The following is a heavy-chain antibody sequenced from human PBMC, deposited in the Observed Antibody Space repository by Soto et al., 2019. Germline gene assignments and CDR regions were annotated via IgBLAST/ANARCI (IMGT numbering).Heavy chain of an antibody. J-gene: IGHJ4*02. D-gene: IGHD2-2*02. V-gene: IGHV3-30-3*01. CDR2: ISYDGSNK. CDR1: GFTFSSYA. CDR3: ARDGLCSSTSCYRGYYFDY. Sequence: QVQLVESGGGVIQHGRSLRLSCAASGFTFSSYAMHWVRQAPGKGLEWVAVISYDGSNKYYADSVKGRFTISRDNSKNTLYLQMNSLRAEDTAVYYCARDGLCSSTSCYRGYYFDYWGQGTLVTVSS.